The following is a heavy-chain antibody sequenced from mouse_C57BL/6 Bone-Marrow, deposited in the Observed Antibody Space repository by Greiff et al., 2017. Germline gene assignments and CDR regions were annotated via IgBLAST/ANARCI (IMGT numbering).Heavy chain of an antibody. CDR2: IDPEDGET. Sequence: VQLQQSGAELVKPGASVKLSCTASVFNIKDYYMHWVKQRTEQGLEWIGRIDPEDGETKYAPQFQGKATITADTSSNTAYLQLSSLTSEDTAVYYCARGRVSSHYYAMDYWGQGTSVTVSS. CDR1: VFNIKDYY. J-gene: IGHJ4*01. D-gene: IGHD1-1*01. CDR3: ARGRVSSHYYAMDY. V-gene: IGHV14-2*01.